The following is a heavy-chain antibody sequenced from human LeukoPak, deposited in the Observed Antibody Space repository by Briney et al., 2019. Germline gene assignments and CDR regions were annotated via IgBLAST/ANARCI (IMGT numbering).Heavy chain of an antibody. J-gene: IGHJ4*02. V-gene: IGHV3-7*01. CDR2: IKQDGSER. D-gene: IGHD6-19*01. CDR1: GFTFTTFW. Sequence: GGSLRLSCAASGFTFTTFWMSWVRQAPRKGLEWVANIKQDGSERYYVDSVKGRFTISRDNAKNSLYLQMNSLRAEDTGVYYCARSGWQVYLDYWGKGALVTVSS. CDR3: ARSGWQVYLDY.